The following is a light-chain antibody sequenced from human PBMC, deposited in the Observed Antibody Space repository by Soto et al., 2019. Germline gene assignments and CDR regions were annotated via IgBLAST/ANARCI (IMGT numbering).Light chain of an antibody. V-gene: IGKV3-20*01. J-gene: IGKJ4*01. CDR1: QSVSSY. CDR3: QVSRFFPLR. Sequence: IIVKPSPATLSLTQEERATLSCRASQSVSSYLAWYLQTPGQAPRLLISGTYSRATGIPDRFSGSGSGTDFTLIISSLEAEDFAVYYCQVSRFFPLRFGG. CDR2: GTY.